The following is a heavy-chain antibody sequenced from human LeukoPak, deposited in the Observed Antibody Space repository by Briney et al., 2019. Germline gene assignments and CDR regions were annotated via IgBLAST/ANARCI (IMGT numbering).Heavy chain of an antibody. D-gene: IGHD3-22*01. CDR1: GGSISSYY. Sequence: PSETLSLTCTVSGGSISSYYWSWIRQPPGKVLEWIGYIYYSGSTNYNPSLKSRVTISVDTSKNQFSLKLSSVTAADTAVYYCARVGGYYYDSSGYYPWGQGTLVTVSS. V-gene: IGHV4-59*01. CDR2: IYYSGST. CDR3: ARVGGYYYDSSGYYP. J-gene: IGHJ4*02.